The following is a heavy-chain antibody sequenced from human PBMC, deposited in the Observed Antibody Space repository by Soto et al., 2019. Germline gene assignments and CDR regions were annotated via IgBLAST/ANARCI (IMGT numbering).Heavy chain of an antibody. CDR2: ISGSGGST. V-gene: IGHV3-23*01. D-gene: IGHD1-26*01. CDR1: GFTFSSYA. J-gene: IGHJ4*02. CDR3: AKVEVMSGSYSGLGY. Sequence: EVQLLESGGGLVQPGGSLRLSCAASGFTFSSYAMSWVRQAPGKGLEWVSAISGSGGSTYYADSVKGRFTISRDNSKNPLYLQMNSLRAEDTAVYYCAKVEVMSGSYSGLGYWGQGTLVTVSS.